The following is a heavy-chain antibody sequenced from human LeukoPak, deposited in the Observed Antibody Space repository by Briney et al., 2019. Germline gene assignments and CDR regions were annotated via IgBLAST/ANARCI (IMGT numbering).Heavy chain of an antibody. V-gene: IGHV3-23*01. D-gene: IGHD3-22*01. CDR3: AKGTSYFYDSSGLFGYFDY. J-gene: IGHJ4*02. CDR1: GFVFTNYA. Sequence: GGSLRLSCAASGFVFTNYAVSWVRQAPGKGLECVSAITGSGDRTYFADSVKGRFTISRDSSKNTVYLQMKSLRAEDTAVYYCAKGTSYFYDSSGLFGYFDYWGQGALVTVSS. CDR2: ITGSGDRT.